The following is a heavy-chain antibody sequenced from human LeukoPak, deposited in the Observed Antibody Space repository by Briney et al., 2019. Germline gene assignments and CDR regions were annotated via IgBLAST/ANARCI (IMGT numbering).Heavy chain of an antibody. CDR1: GFTFSSYA. J-gene: IGHJ4*01. D-gene: IGHD5-24*01. V-gene: IGHV3-23*01. CDR3: ASQGETAAPDFDY. CDR2: ITGTGATT. Sequence: PRGSLRLSCTASGFTFSSYAMSWVRQAPGKGLEWVSAITGTGATTYYADSVKGRFTISRDNSKNTLYLQMDSLRAEDTAVYHCASQGETAAPDFDYWGHGTLVTVSS.